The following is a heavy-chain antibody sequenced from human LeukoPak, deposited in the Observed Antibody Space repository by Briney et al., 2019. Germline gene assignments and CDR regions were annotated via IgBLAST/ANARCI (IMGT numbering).Heavy chain of an antibody. D-gene: IGHD2-2*03. CDR1: GYTFTSYG. V-gene: IGHV1-18*01. CDR2: ISAYNGNT. Sequence: ASVKVSCKASGYTFTSYGISWVRQAPGQGLEWMGWISAYNGNTNYAQKLQGRVTMTTDTSTSTAYMELRSLRSDDTAVYYCARAPGYRPDNWFDPWGQGTLVTVSS. J-gene: IGHJ5*02. CDR3: ARAPGYRPDNWFDP.